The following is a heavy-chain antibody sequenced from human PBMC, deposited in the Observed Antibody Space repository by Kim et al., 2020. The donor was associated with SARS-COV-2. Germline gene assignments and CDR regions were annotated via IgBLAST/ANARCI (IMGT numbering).Heavy chain of an antibody. V-gene: IGHV3-30*04. CDR3: ARDRGGGYIDY. CDR1: GFTFSSYA. J-gene: IGHJ4*02. CDR2: ISYDGSNK. D-gene: IGHD3-10*01. Sequence: GGSLRLSCAASGFTFSSYAMHWVRQAPGKGLEWVAVISYDGSNKYYADSVKGRFTISRDNSKNTLYLQMNSLRAEDTAVYYCARDRGGGYIDYWGQGSLVTLCS.